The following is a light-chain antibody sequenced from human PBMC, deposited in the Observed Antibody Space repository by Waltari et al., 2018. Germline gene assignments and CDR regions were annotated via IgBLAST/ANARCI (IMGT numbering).Light chain of an antibody. Sequence: QSALTQPASVSGSPGQSITISCTGTSSDIGSFNLVSWYRHHPGHAPKLMIYQVNKRPSGVSTRFVGSKSGSAASLSISGLRAEDEADYYCCSNADNDTFVFGTGTKVTVL. J-gene: IGLJ1*01. V-gene: IGLV2-23*02. CDR2: QVN. CDR1: SSDIGSFNL. CDR3: CSNADNDTFV.